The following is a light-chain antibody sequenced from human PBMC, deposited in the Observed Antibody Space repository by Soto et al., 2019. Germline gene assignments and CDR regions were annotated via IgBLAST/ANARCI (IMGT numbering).Light chain of an antibody. Sequence: QSVLTRPPSASGSPGQSVTISCTGTSSDVGGYNYVSWYQQHPGKAPKLMIYEVSKRPSGVPDRFSGSKSGNTASLTVSGLQAEDEADYYCSSFRVFGTGTKVTVL. J-gene: IGLJ1*01. CDR1: SSDVGGYNY. CDR3: SSFRV. V-gene: IGLV2-8*01. CDR2: EVS.